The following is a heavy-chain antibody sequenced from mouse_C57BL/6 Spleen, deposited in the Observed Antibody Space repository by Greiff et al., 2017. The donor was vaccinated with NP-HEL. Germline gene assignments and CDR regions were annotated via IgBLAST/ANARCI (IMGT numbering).Heavy chain of an antibody. V-gene: IGHV1-82*01. CDR3: ARGGYYYGSSYPWYFDV. Sequence: VQLQQSGPELVKPGASVKISCKASGYAFSSSWMNWVKQRPGKGLEWIGRIYPGDGDTNYNGKFKGKATLTADKSSSTAYMQLSSLTSEDSAVYFCARGGYYYGSSYPWYFDVWGTGTTVTVSS. CDR1: GYAFSSSW. CDR2: IYPGDGDT. J-gene: IGHJ1*03. D-gene: IGHD1-1*01.